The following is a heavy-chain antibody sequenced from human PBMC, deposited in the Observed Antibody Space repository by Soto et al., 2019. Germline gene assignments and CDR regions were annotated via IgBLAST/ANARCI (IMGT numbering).Heavy chain of an antibody. V-gene: IGHV3-23*01. Sequence: EVQLLESGGGLVQPGGSLRLSCAASGFTFSSYAMSWVRQAPGKGLEWVSAISGSGGSTYYADSVKGRFTISRDNSKNTLYLQMNSLRAEDTAVYYCAKDPTLRLRGSSSWTSYDFDYWGQGTLVTVSS. CDR2: ISGSGGST. CDR1: GFTFSSYA. CDR3: AKDPTLRLRGSSSWTSYDFDY. J-gene: IGHJ4*02. D-gene: IGHD6-13*01.